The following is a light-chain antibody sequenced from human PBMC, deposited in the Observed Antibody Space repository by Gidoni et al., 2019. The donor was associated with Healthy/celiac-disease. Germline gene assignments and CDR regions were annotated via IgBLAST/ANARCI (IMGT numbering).Light chain of an antibody. J-gene: IGKJ5*01. CDR1: QSVSSSY. CDR3: QQYGSSPVS. V-gene: IGKV3-20*01. CDR2: GAS. Sequence: EIVLTQSPGTLSLSPGERATLSCRASQSVSSSYLAWYQQKHGQAPRLLIYGASSRATGIPDRFSGSGSGTDFTLTISRLEPEDFAVYYCQQYGSSPVSFGQGTRLEIK.